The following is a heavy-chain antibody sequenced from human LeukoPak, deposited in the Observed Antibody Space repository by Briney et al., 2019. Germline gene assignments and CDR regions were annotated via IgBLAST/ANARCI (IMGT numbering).Heavy chain of an antibody. CDR1: GYSFTSYD. CDR2: MNPNSGNT. D-gene: IGHD4-17*01. J-gene: IGHJ4*02. Sequence: GASVKVSCKASGYSFTSYDINWVRQATGQGLEWMGWMNPNSGNTGYAQKFQGRVTMTRNTSINTAYMDLSSLTSEDTAMYYCARGIFRGTVTAAYWGQGTLVTVSS. V-gene: IGHV1-8*01. CDR3: ARGIFRGTVTAAY.